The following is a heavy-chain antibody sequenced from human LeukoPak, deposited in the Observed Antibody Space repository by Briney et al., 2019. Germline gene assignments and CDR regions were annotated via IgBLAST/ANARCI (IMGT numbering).Heavy chain of an antibody. CDR3: AKPPSSGWSSFDY. V-gene: IGHV3-30*18. CDR2: ISYDGSNK. Sequence: PGGSLRLSCAASGFTFSSYGMHWVRQAPGKGLEWVAVISYDGSNKYYADSVKGRFTISRDNSKNTLYLQMNSLRAEDTAVYYCAKPPSSGWSSFDYWGQGTLVTVSS. J-gene: IGHJ4*02. CDR1: GFTFSSYG. D-gene: IGHD6-19*01.